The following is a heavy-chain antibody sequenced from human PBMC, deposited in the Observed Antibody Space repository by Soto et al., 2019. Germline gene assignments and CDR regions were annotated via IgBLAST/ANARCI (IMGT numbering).Heavy chain of an antibody. CDR3: AREELNCGGDCFVF. CDR2: IGSITSSI. J-gene: IGHJ4*02. V-gene: IGHV3-48*03. CDR1: GFSFSDYE. Sequence: EVQLVESGGGLVQPGRSLRLSCAASGFSFSDYEMNWVRQAPGKGLEWISYIGSITSSIYYADSVKGRFTISRDNAKNSLYLQMNRLRAEDTAVYYCAREELNCGGDCFVFWGQGTLVTVSS. D-gene: IGHD2-21*02.